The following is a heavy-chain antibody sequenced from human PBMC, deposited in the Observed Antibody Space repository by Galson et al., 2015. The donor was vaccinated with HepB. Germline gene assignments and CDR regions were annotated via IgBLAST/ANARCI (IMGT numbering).Heavy chain of an antibody. D-gene: IGHD2-2*01. J-gene: IGHJ2*01. CDR2: ISWNRGSI. CDR3: AKGRRSSSSTSCSYFDL. Sequence: SLRLSCAASGFTFDDYAMHWVRQAPGMGLEWVSGISWNRGSIGYQDSVRGRFTIPSDNTKNSLYLQMNSLKTEDTALYYCAKGRRSSSSTSCSYFDLWGRGTLVTVSS. V-gene: IGHV3-9*01. CDR1: GFTFDDYA.